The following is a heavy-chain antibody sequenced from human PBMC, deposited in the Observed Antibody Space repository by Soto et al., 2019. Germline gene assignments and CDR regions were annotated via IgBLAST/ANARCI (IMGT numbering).Heavy chain of an antibody. CDR2: ISYDGNNK. J-gene: IGHJ4*02. Sequence: GGSLRLSCAASGFTFSNYGIHWVRQAPGKGLEWVAVISYDGNNKYYAESVKGRFTISRDNSKNTLYLQMNSLRAEDTAVYYCAKDWGYYGSGSSYFDYWGQGALVTVSS. D-gene: IGHD3-10*01. V-gene: IGHV3-30*18. CDR3: AKDWGYYGSGSSYFDY. CDR1: GFTFSNYG.